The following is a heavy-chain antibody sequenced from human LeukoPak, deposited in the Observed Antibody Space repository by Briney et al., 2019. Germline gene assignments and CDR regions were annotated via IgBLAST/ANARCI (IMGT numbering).Heavy chain of an antibody. CDR1: GFTFSSYE. D-gene: IGHD5-12*01. J-gene: IGHJ4*02. Sequence: PGGSLRLSCAASGFTFSSYEMNWVRQAPGKGLEWVSYISRSGSTIYYADSVKGRFTISRDNAKNSLCLQMNSLRVEDTAVYYCASGYDLPYWGQGTLVTVSS. V-gene: IGHV3-48*03. CDR3: ASGYDLPY. CDR2: ISRSGSTI.